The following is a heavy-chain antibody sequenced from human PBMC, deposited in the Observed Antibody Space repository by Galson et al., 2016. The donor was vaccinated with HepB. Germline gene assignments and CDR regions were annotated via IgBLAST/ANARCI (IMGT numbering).Heavy chain of an antibody. V-gene: IGHV1-18*01. CDR2: ISPYNGNT. CDR3: ARGQIVCGGECLFGYSSEI. D-gene: IGHD2-21*01. J-gene: IGHJ3*02. CDR1: GYTFFRFG. Sequence: SCKASGYTFFRFGINWVRQAPGQGLEWMGWISPYNGNTNYAPKFQGRVPMTKDTSTSTAYLELRSLRSDDAAVYYCARGQIVCGGECLFGYSSEIWGQGTKVTVS.